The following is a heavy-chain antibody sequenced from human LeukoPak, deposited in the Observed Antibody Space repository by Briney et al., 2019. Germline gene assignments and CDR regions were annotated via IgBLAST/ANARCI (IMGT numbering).Heavy chain of an antibody. CDR3: ARTYYDILTGYSLSDY. V-gene: IGHV5-10-1*01. CDR2: IDPSDSYT. CDR1: GYSFPSYW. Sequence: GESLSISCKGSGYSFPSYWITWVRQMPGKGLEWMGSIDPSDSYTNYSPSFQGHVTISADKSISTAYLQWSSLMASDTAMYYCARTYYDILTGYSLSDYWGQGTLVTVSS. J-gene: IGHJ4*02. D-gene: IGHD3-9*01.